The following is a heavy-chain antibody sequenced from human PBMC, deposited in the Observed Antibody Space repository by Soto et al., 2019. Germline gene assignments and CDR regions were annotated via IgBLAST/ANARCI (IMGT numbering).Heavy chain of an antibody. J-gene: IGHJ4*02. D-gene: IGHD5-18*01. CDR2: IYPGDSDT. CDR1: GYSFTTYW. V-gene: IGHV5-51*03. Sequence: EVQLVQSGAEVTKPGESLKISCKASGYSFTTYWIGWVRQMPGKGLEWMGIIYPGDSDTRYSPSFQGQVTISADKSIRTAYLRWSSRKASDTAMYYCARRVYGYSYADWGQGTLVTVSS. CDR3: ARRVYGYSYAD.